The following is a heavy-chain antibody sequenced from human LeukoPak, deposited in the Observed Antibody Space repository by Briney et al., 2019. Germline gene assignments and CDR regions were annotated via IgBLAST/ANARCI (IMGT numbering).Heavy chain of an antibody. D-gene: IGHD3-10*01. CDR2: ISYDGSNK. CDR3: ARDLGSYFSPRFDY. Sequence: GRSLRLSCAASGFTFSSYAMHWVRQAPGKGLEWVAVISYDGSNKYYADSVKGRFTISRDNSKNTLYLQMNSLRAEDTAVYYCARDLGSYFSPRFDYWGQGTLVTVSS. V-gene: IGHV3-30-3*01. CDR1: GFTFSSYA. J-gene: IGHJ4*02.